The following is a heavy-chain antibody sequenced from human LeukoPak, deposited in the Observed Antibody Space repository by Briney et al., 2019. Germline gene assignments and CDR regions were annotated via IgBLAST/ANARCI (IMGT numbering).Heavy chain of an antibody. CDR2: IIDTGST. Sequence: DPSETLSLTCTVSGGSISSSSYYWGWIRQPPGKGLEWIGEIIDTGSTKYNSSLKSRVTISVDTSKNQFSLSLDSVTAADTAVYYCARGLASGYPPIPFDYWGQGTLVTVSS. CDR1: GGSISSSSYY. CDR3: ARGLASGYPPIPFDY. D-gene: IGHD3-3*01. J-gene: IGHJ4*02. V-gene: IGHV4-39*07.